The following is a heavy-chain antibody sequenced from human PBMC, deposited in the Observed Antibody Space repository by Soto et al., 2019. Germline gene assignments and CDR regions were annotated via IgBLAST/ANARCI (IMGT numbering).Heavy chain of an antibody. CDR2: VIPIFGIP. J-gene: IGHJ6*02. D-gene: IGHD2-2*01. V-gene: IGHV1-69*08. CDR3: AREDRDRETGLVPAAIDGMDV. CDR1: GGTISRYS. Sequence: QVQLVQSGAEVKKPGSSVKVSCKASGGTISRYSITWVRQAPGHGREWRGRVIPIFGIPTYAQKFHGRVTITADESTSTAYVELSSLRSDDTAVYYCAREDRDRETGLVPAAIDGMDVWGQGTTVTVSS.